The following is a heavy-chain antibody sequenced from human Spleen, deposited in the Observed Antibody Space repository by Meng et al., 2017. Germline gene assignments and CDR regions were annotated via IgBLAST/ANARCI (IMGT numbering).Heavy chain of an antibody. CDR2: INPNSGGT. V-gene: IGHV1-2*06. Sequence: QVQLVQSGAEVKKPGASVKVSCKASGYTFTAYYIHWVRQAPGQGLEWMGRINPNSGGTDSAQKFQGRVTMTRDTSTSTVYLEVSSLTSEDTAVYYCVRELRDTLYFDYWGQGTLVTVSS. CDR3: VRELRDTLYFDY. D-gene: IGHD5-24*01. CDR1: GYTFTAYY. J-gene: IGHJ4*02.